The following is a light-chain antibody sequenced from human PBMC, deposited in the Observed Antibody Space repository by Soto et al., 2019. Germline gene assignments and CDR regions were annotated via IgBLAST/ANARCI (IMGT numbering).Light chain of an antibody. CDR3: QQRSNWPIT. J-gene: IGKJ5*01. CDR2: DAS. CDR1: QSVSSY. Sequence: DIVLTQFPATPSLSPGERATLSCRASQSVSSYLAWYQQKPGQAPRLLIYDASNRATGIPARFSGSGSGTDFTLTISSLEPEDFAVYYCQQRSNWPITFGQGTRLEIK. V-gene: IGKV3-11*01.